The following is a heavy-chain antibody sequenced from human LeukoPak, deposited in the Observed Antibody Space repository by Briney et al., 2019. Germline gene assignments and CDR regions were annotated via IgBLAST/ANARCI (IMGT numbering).Heavy chain of an antibody. D-gene: IGHD5-12*01. CDR1: GFTSSRYS. CDR2: TSSSSSNI. Sequence: GGSLRLSCTTSGFTSSRYSMNWVRQAPGKGLEWISYTSSSSSNIQYADSVKGRFTISRDNARNSLYLQMNSLRAEDTAVYYCAKVVVDIVATSQLDYWGQGTLVTVSS. J-gene: IGHJ4*02. V-gene: IGHV3-48*04. CDR3: AKVVVDIVATSQLDY.